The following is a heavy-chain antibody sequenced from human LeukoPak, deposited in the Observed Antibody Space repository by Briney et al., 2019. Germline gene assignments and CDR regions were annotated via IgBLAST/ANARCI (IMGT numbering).Heavy chain of an antibody. J-gene: IGHJ4*02. CDR3: AKVGDYYGSGKYSNFDY. V-gene: IGHV3-15*01. CDR1: GFTSSNTW. D-gene: IGHD3-10*01. Sequence: GGSLRLSCAASGFTSSNTWMSWVRQAPGKGLEWVGRSKSKSDGGKTDYAAPVKGRFTISRDDSKNTQYLQMNSLKTEDTAVYYCAKVGDYYGSGKYSNFDYWGQGTLVTVSS. CDR2: SKSKSDGGKT.